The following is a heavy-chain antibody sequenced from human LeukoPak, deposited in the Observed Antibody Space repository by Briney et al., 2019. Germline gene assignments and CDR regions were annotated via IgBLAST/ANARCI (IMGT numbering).Heavy chain of an antibody. J-gene: IGHJ4*02. Sequence: ASVKVSCKASGYTFTGYYMHWVRQAPGQGLEWMGWINPNSGGTNYAQKFQGRVTMTRDTSISTAYMELSRLRSDDTAVYYCATNVLLWFGEEDYWGQGTLVTVSS. CDR1: GYTFTGYY. D-gene: IGHD3-10*01. CDR3: ATNVLLWFGEEDY. V-gene: IGHV1-2*02. CDR2: INPNSGGT.